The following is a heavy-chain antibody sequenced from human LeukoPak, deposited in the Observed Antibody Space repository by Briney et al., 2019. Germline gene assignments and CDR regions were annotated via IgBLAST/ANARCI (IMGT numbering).Heavy chain of an antibody. V-gene: IGHV3-30*18. CDR3: AKDLARLGYAMDV. D-gene: IGHD3-16*01. CDR1: GFTFSSYG. Sequence: GRSLRLSCAASGFTFSSYGMHWVRQAPGKGLQWVAVISYDGSNKYYADSVKGRFTISRDNSKNTLYPQMNSLRAEDTAVYYCAKDLARLGYAMDVWGQGTTVTVSS. CDR2: ISYDGSNK. J-gene: IGHJ6*02.